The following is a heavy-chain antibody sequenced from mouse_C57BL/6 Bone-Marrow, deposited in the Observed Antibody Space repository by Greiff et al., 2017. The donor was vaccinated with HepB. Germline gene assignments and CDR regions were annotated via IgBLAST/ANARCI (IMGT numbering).Heavy chain of an antibody. V-gene: IGHV1-74*01. D-gene: IGHD1-1*01. J-gene: IGHJ2*01. CDR1: GYTFTSYW. CDR3: ATLLLRYLDYFDY. Sequence: QVQLQQPGAELVKPGASVKVSCKASGYTFTSYWMHWVKQRPGQGLEWIGRIHPSDSDTNYNQKFKGKATLPVDKSASTAYMQLSSLTSEDSAVYYGATLLLRYLDYFDYWGQGTTLTVSS. CDR2: IHPSDSDT.